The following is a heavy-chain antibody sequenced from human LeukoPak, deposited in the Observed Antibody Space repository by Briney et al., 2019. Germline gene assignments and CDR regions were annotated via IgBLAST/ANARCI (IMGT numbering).Heavy chain of an antibody. V-gene: IGHV1-8*01. CDR3: ARGPRFGGSRKNWFDP. CDR2: INPHSCNT. J-gene: IGHJ5*02. D-gene: IGHD3-10*01. CDR1: GYTFTSYD. Sequence: ASVKVSCKASGYTFTSYDINWVRQATGQGLEWMGWINPHSCNTGYAQKFQGRVTMTRNTSISTAYMELSRLRSEDTAVYYCARGPRFGGSRKNWFDPWGQGTLVTVSS.